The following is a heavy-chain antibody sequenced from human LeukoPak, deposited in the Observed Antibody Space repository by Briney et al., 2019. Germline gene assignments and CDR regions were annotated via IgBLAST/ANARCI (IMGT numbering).Heavy chain of an antibody. V-gene: IGHV3-30-3*01. D-gene: IGHD1-26*01. CDR2: ISYDASNK. CDR3: ARDSSYSGSYHPFDY. CDR1: GFTFSNYA. J-gene: IGHJ4*02. Sequence: GGSLRLSCAASGFTFSNYAMHWVRQAPGKGPEWVAVISYDASNKNYADSVKGRFTISRDNSKNTLYLEVKGLKPEDTAMYYCARDSSYSGSYHPFDYWGQGTLVTVSS.